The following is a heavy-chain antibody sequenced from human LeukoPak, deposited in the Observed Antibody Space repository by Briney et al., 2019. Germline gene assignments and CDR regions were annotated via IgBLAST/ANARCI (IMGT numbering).Heavy chain of an antibody. D-gene: IGHD6-13*01. J-gene: IGHJ4*02. V-gene: IGHV3-23*01. CDR3: AKRAAAIGVIDY. CDR1: GFTFSTYA. Sequence: GGSLRLSCAASGFTFSTYAMGWVRQAPGKGLEWVSVIGGSGANTYYADAVKGRFTMSRDNSKNTLYLQMNSLRVEDTAVYYCAKRAAAIGVIDYWGQGTLVTVSS. CDR2: IGGSGANT.